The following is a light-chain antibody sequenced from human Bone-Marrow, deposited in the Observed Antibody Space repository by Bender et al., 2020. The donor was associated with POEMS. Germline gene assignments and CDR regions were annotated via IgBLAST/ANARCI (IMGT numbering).Light chain of an antibody. V-gene: IGLV2-11*01. Sequence: QSALTQPRSVSGSPGQSVTISCTGTNSDVGYYNYVSLYQHRPGKAPKLIIYDVRKRPSGVPDRFSGSKSDNTASLTISGLQAEDEADYYCSSPAGAYTYDVVVGGGTELTVL. CDR1: NSDVGYYNY. CDR2: DVR. J-gene: IGLJ2*01. CDR3: SSPAGAYTYDVV.